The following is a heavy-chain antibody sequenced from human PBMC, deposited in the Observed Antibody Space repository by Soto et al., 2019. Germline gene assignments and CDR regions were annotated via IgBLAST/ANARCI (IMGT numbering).Heavy chain of an antibody. V-gene: IGHV4-31*03. CDR2: IYYSGSP. J-gene: IGHJ4*02. CDR1: GGSISSGGYY. Sequence: QVQLQESGPGLVKPSQTLSLTCTVSGGSISSGGYYWSWIRQHSGKGLEWIGYIYYSGSPNYNPSLTSRVTISAGSSKNQFSLKLSSVTAADTAVYYGAREPSIWGQGTLVTVSS. CDR3: AREPSI.